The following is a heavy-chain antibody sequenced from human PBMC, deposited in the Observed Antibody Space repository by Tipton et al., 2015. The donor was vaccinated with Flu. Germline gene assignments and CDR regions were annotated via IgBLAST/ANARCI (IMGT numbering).Heavy chain of an antibody. D-gene: IGHD4-17*01. CDR2: IYHSGST. CDR1: GYSISSGYY. Sequence: LRLSCAVSGYSISSGYYWGWIRQPPGKGLEWIGSIYHSGSTYYNPSLKSRVTILVDTSKNQFSLKLSSVTAADTAVYYCARHSSTDYGDYLNFDYWGQGTLVTVSS. CDR3: ARHSSTDYGDYLNFDY. V-gene: IGHV4-38-2*01. J-gene: IGHJ4*02.